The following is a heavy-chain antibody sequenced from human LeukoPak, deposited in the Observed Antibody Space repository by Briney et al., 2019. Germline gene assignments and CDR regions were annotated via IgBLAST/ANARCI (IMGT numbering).Heavy chain of an antibody. V-gene: IGHV1-2*02. CDR3: ARGQMVRGVNYDY. D-gene: IGHD3-10*01. CDR2: INPNSGGT. CDR1: GYTFTGYY. Sequence: GASVKVFCKASGYTFTGYYMHWVRQAPGQGLEWMGWINPNSGGTNYAQKFQGRVTMTRDTSISTAYMELSRLRSDDTAVYYCARGQMVRGVNYDYWGQGTLVTVSS. J-gene: IGHJ4*02.